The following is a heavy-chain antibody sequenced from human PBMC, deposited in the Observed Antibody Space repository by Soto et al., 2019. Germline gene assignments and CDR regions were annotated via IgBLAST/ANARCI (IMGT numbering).Heavy chain of an antibody. J-gene: IGHJ4*02. CDR2: IWYDGSNK. V-gene: IGHV3-33*01. D-gene: IGHD1-1*01. CDR3: ARDETKGIDYKNFYY. Sequence: GGSLRLSCVASGFTFSSYGMHWVRQAPGKGLEWVAVIWYDGSNKYYADSVKGRFTISRDNSKNTLYLQMNSLRAEDTAVYYCARDETKGIDYKNFYYWGQGTLVTVSS. CDR1: GFTFSSYG.